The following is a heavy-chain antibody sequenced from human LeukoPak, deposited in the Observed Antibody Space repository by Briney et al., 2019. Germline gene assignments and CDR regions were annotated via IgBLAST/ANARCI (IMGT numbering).Heavy chain of an antibody. Sequence: SSETLSLTCTVSGSSFSSSYWSWIRQPAGKGLEWIGRIYASGSTNYNPSFKSRITMSADTSKNHFSLNLSSVTAADTAVYYCARDWMDSSSWFRWYFDLWGRGTLVTVSS. CDR1: GSSFSSSY. CDR2: IYASGST. D-gene: IGHD6-13*01. J-gene: IGHJ2*01. V-gene: IGHV4-4*07. CDR3: ARDWMDSSSWFRWYFDL.